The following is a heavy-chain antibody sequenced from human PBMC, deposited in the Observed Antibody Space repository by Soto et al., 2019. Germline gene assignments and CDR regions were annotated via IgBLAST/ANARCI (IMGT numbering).Heavy chain of an antibody. CDR2: ISWNGAAT. D-gene: IGHD3-10*01. J-gene: IGHJ4*02. CDR1: GFTFDDYA. V-gene: IGHV3-9*01. CDR3: VNLPLYGSGFDC. Sequence: DVQLVESGGGLVQPGGSLRLSCAASGFTFDDYAIHWVRQAPGKGLEWVSGISWNGAATGYMNPVKGRFSISRDNTKNTLDLQMNSLRAEDTGVYYCVNLPLYGSGFDCWGQGTLVTVSS.